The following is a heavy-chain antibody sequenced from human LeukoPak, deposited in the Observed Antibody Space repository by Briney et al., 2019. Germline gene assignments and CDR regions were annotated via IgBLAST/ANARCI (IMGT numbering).Heavy chain of an antibody. V-gene: IGHV4-39*01. Sequence: PSETLSLTCTVSGGSISSSSYYWGWIRQPPGKGLEWIGSIYYSGSTYYNPSLKSRVTISVDTSKNQFSLKLSSVTAADTAVYYCARLLYSSSWGRIQHWGQGTLVTVSS. D-gene: IGHD6-13*01. CDR2: IYYSGST. CDR1: GGSISSSSYY. CDR3: ARLLYSSSWGRIQH. J-gene: IGHJ1*01.